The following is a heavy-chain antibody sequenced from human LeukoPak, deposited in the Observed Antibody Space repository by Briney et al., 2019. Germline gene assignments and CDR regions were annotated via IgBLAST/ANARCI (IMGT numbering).Heavy chain of an antibody. D-gene: IGHD1-26*01. J-gene: IGHJ4*02. CDR1: GFTFSSYS. CDR3: ARDQASGSYFY. V-gene: IGHV3-21*01. CDR2: ISGSSSYI. Sequence: GGSLRLSCAASGFTFSSYSMNWVRQAPGKGLEWVSSISGSSSYIYYADSVKGRFTISRDNVKNSLYLQMNSLRAEDTAVYYCARDQASGSYFYWGQGTLVTVSS.